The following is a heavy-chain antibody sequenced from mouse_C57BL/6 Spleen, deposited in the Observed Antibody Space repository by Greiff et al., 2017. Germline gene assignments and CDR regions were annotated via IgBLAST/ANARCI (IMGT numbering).Heavy chain of an antibody. CDR2: INPNNGGT. CDR1: GYTFTDYY. V-gene: IGHV1-26*01. CDR3: YYGSSFAY. D-gene: IGHD1-1*01. J-gene: IGHJ3*01. Sequence: EVQLQQSGPELVKPGASVKISCKASGYTFTDYYMNWVKQSHGKSLEWIGDINPNNGGTSYNQKFKGKATLTVDKSSSTAYMELRSLTSEDSAVYYCYYGSSFAYWGQGTLVTVSA.